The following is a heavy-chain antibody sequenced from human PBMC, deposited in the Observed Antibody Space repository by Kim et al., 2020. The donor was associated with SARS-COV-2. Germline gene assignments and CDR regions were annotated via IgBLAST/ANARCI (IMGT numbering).Heavy chain of an antibody. CDR2: ISGSGGRT. D-gene: IGHD6-19*01. V-gene: IGHV3-23*01. CDR3: ATLSPDITVADF. J-gene: IGHJ4*02. CDR1: GFTLSSYT. Sequence: GGSLRLSCAGTGFTLSSYTINWVRQAPGKGLEWVSAISGSGGRTYYADSVKDRFTISRDDSKNTLYLEMNSLRTEDTAIYYCATLSPDITVADFWGQGTLVTVSS.